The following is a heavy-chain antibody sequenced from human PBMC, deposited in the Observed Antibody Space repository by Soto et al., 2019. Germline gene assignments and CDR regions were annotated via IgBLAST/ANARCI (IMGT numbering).Heavy chain of an antibody. D-gene: IGHD2-15*01. CDR1: GVTISGYW. Sequence: EVQLVESGGDLVQPGGSLRLSCAASGVTISGYWMHWVRQAPGQGLGWVSRISSDGSRTDYADSVKGRFTISRDNAMNTVHLQMNSLRVEDTAVYYCARSCCREQNWFDPWGQGTLVTVSS. V-gene: IGHV3-74*01. CDR2: ISSDGSRT. J-gene: IGHJ5*02. CDR3: ARSCCREQNWFDP.